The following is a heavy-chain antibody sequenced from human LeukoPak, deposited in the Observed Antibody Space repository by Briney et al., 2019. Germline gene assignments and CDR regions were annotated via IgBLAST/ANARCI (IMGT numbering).Heavy chain of an antibody. D-gene: IGHD4-17*01. CDR1: GYTFTGYY. J-gene: IGHJ4*02. Sequence: GASVKVSCKASGYTFTGYYMHWVRQAPGQGLEWMGWISAYNGNTNYAQKLQGRVTMTTDTSTSTAYMELRSLRSDDTAVYYCARELYGEYDYWGQGTLVTVSS. V-gene: IGHV1-18*04. CDR2: ISAYNGNT. CDR3: ARELYGEYDY.